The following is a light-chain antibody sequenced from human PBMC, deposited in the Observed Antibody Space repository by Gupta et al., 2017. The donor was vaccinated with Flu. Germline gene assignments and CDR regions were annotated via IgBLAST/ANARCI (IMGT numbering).Light chain of an antibody. Sequence: GKTARITCGGNNIGSKTVHWFQQKPGQAPVLVVCDDTDRPSGIPERFSGSNSGNTATLTISGVEAGDEADYYCQVWDSSSDRVVFGGGTKLTVL. CDR1: NIGSKT. V-gene: IGLV3-21*03. J-gene: IGLJ2*01. CDR2: DDT. CDR3: QVWDSSSDRVV.